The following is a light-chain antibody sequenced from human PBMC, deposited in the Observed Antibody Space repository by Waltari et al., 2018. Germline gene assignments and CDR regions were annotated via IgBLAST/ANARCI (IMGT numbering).Light chain of an antibody. CDR2: DVS. V-gene: IGLV2-14*01. Sequence: QSALTQPASVSGSPGQSITISCTGTSSDVGGYNYVSWYQQHPGKAPKLMIYDVSKRPLGGSNRVSGSKSGNTASLTISGLQAEDEADYYCSSYTSSSTYVFGTGTKVTVL. J-gene: IGLJ1*01. CDR1: SSDVGGYNY. CDR3: SSYTSSSTYV.